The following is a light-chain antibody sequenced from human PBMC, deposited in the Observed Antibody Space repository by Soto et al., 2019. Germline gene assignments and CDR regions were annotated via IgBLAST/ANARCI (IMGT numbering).Light chain of an antibody. J-gene: IGLJ1*01. Sequence: QSVLTQPPSASGTPGQRVTISCSGSSSNIGSNTVNWYQQLPGTAPKLLIYSNNQRPSGVPDRFSGSKSGTSASLAISGLHAEDEADYYCAAWDDSLNGHYVFGTGTQLTVL. CDR1: SSNIGSNT. V-gene: IGLV1-44*01. CDR2: SNN. CDR3: AAWDDSLNGHYV.